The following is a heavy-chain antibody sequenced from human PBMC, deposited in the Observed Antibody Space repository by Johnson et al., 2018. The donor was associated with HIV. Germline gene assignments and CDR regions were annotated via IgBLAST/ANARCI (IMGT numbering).Heavy chain of an antibody. CDR2: ISYYGSNK. J-gene: IGHJ3*02. D-gene: IGHD4-17*01. V-gene: IGHV3-30-3*01. Sequence: QVQLVESGGGLIQPGRSLRLSCAASGFTFSSYAMHWVRQAPGKGLEWVAVISYYGSNKYYADSVKGRFTISRDNSKNTLYLQMNSLRAEDTAVYYCAKVALTTVTTPGRDAFDIWGPGTMVTVSS. CDR1: GFTFSSYA. CDR3: AKVALTTVTTPGRDAFDI.